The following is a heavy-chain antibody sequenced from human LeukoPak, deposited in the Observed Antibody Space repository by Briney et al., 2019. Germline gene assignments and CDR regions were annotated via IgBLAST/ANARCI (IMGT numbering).Heavy chain of an antibody. CDR1: GYTFTSYA. Sequence: ASVKVYCKASGYTFTSYAMHWVRQAPGQRLEWMGWINAGNGNTKYSQKFQGRVTITRDTSASTAYMELSSLRSEDTAVYYCARDPLGSNYYQVYYYYGMDVWGQGTTVTVSS. V-gene: IGHV1-3*01. J-gene: IGHJ6*02. D-gene: IGHD4-11*01. CDR3: ARDPLGSNYYQVYYYYGMDV. CDR2: INAGNGNT.